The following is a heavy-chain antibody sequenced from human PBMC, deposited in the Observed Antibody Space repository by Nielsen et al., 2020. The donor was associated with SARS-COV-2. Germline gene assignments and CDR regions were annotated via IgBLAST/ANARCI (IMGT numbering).Heavy chain of an antibody. D-gene: IGHD3-10*01. CDR1: GGSISSSSYY. CDR2: IYYSGST. CDR3: ARLWFGDVNWFDP. V-gene: IGHV4-39*01. Sequence: ESLKISCTVSGGSISSSSYYWGWIRQPPGKGLEWIGSIYYSGSTYYNPSLKSRVTISVDTSKNQFSLKLSSVTAADTAVYYCARLWFGDVNWFDPWGQGTLVTVSS. J-gene: IGHJ5*02.